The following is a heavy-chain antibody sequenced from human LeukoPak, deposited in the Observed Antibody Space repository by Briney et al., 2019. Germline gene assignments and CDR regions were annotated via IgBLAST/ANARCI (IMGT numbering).Heavy chain of an antibody. V-gene: IGHV3-23*01. CDR3: AKDIPPGSSSSNDY. Sequence: GGSLRLSCVASGFTFSSYAMSWVRQAPGKGLEWVSAISGSGGSTYYADSVKGRFTISRDNSKNTLYLQMNSLRAEDTAVYYCAKDIPPGSSSSNDYWGQGTLVTVSS. CDR2: ISGSGGST. D-gene: IGHD6-6*01. J-gene: IGHJ4*02. CDR1: GFTFSSYA.